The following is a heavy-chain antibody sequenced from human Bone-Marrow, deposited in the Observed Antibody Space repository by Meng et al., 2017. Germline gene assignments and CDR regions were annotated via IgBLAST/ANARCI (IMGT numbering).Heavy chain of an antibody. V-gene: IGHV3-21*01. CDR3: ARGSGLVVRWFDP. CDR2: ISSSSSYI. Sequence: GGSLRLSCAASGFTFSSDSMNWVRQAPGKGLEWVSSISSSSSYIYYADSVKGRFTIYRDNAKNSLYLQMNSLRAEDTAVYYCARGSGLVVRWFDPWGQGTLVTVSS. J-gene: IGHJ5*02. CDR1: GFTFSSDS. D-gene: IGHD3-16*01.